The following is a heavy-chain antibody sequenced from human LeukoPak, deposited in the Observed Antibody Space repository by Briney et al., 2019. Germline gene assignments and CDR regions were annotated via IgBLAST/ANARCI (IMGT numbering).Heavy chain of an antibody. CDR1: GYSISSGYY. CDR2: IHHSGST. D-gene: IGHD3-3*01. J-gene: IGHJ6*03. Sequence: SETLSLICTVSGYSISSGYYWGWIRQPPGKGLEWIGSIHHSGSTYYNPSLKSRVTISVDTSKNQFSLKLSSVTAADTAVYYCARGYYDFWSGPKRDYMDVWGKGTTVTVSS. CDR3: ARGYYDFWSGPKRDYMDV. V-gene: IGHV4-38-2*02.